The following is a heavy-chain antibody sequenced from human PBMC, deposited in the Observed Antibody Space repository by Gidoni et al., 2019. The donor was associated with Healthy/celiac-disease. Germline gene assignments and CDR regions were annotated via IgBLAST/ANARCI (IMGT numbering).Heavy chain of an antibody. V-gene: IGHV3-23*04. CDR1: GFTFSSYA. J-gene: IGHJ4*02. CDR2: ISGSGGST. CDR3: ARNDDYYDTSGRDY. D-gene: IGHD3-22*01. Sequence: EVQLVESGGGLVQPGGSLRLSCAASGFTFSSYALGWVRQAPGKGLGGGSAISGSGGSTYYADSVKGRFTISRDNSKNTLYLQMNSLRAEDTAVYYCARNDDYYDTSGRDYWGQGTLVTVSS.